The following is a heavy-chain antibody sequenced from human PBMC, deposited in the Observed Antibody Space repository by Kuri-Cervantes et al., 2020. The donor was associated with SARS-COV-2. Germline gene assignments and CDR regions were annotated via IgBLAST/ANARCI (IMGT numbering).Heavy chain of an antibody. J-gene: IGHJ5*02. D-gene: IGHD2-2*01. V-gene: IGHV3-7*03. CDR1: GFTFSSYW. CDR3: AKEYPIVVVPAENNWFDP. Sequence: GESLKISCAASGFTFSSYWMSWVRQAPGKGLEWVANIKQDGSEKYYVDSVKGRFTISRDNAKNTLYLQMNSLRAEDTAVYYCAKEYPIVVVPAENNWFDPWGQGTLVTVSS. CDR2: IKQDGSEK.